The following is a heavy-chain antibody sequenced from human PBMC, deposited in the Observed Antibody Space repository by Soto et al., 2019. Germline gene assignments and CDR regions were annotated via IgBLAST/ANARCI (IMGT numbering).Heavy chain of an antibody. CDR1: GFTFSSYG. D-gene: IGHD2-21*02. CDR3: ARDHGGCGGDCIGGGSDY. Sequence: QVQLVESGGGVVQPGRSLRLSCAASGFTFSSYGMHWVRQAPGKGLEWVAVIWYDGSNKYYADSVKGRFTISRDNSKNTLYLQMNSLGAEDTAVYYCARDHGGCGGDCIGGGSDYWGQGTLVTVSS. CDR2: IWYDGSNK. J-gene: IGHJ4*02. V-gene: IGHV3-33*01.